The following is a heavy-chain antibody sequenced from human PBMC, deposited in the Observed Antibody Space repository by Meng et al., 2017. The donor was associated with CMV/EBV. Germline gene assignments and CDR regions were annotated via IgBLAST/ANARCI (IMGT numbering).Heavy chain of an antibody. D-gene: IGHD6-19*01. CDR2: IYYSGST. CDR1: GGSVSSGSYY. V-gene: IGHV4-61*01. CDR3: ARDNRIAVADIFDY. J-gene: IGHJ4*02. Sequence: SETLSLTCTVSGGSVSSGSYYWSWIRQPPGKGLEWIGYIYYSGSTNYNPSLKSRVTISVDTSKNQFSLKLSSVTAADTAVYCCARDNRIAVADIFDYWGQGTLVTVSS.